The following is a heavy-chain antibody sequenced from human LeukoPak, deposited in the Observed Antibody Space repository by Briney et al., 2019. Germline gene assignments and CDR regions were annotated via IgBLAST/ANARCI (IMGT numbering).Heavy chain of an antibody. D-gene: IGHD6-13*01. J-gene: IGHJ4*02. CDR3: ARAPRARSSRYHFDY. V-gene: IGHV4-59*11. Sequence: SETLSLTCTVSGGSISSHYWSWIRQPPGKGLEWIGYIYYSGSTNYNPSLKSRVTISVDTSKNQFSLKLSSVTAADTAVYYCARAPRARSSRYHFDYWGQGTLVTVSS. CDR2: IYYSGST. CDR1: GGSISSHY.